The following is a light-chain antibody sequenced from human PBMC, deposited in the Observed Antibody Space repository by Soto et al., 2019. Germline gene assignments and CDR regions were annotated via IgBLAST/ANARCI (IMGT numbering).Light chain of an antibody. Sequence: PGERATLACRASQSVGSYLAWYQQKPGRAPRVLIYDASNRATGIPARFTGSGSETDFTLTISSLEAEDFEVYYCQQRKNWQVTFGQGTRLEIK. CDR3: QQRKNWQVT. CDR2: DAS. J-gene: IGKJ5*01. V-gene: IGKV3-11*01. CDR1: QSVGSY.